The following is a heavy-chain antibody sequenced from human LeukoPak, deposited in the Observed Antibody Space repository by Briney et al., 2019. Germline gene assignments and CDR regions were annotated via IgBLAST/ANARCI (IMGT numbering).Heavy chain of an antibody. CDR1: GGSISSSSYY. V-gene: IGHV4-61*01. D-gene: IGHD3-22*01. CDR2: IYDSGST. Sequence: SETLSLTCTVSGGSISSSSYYWSWIRQPPGKGLEWIGYIYDSGSTKYNPSLKSRVTISVDTSKNQFSLKLSSVTAADTAVYYCASLTTADAFDIWGQGTVVTVSS. J-gene: IGHJ3*02. CDR3: ASLTTADAFDI.